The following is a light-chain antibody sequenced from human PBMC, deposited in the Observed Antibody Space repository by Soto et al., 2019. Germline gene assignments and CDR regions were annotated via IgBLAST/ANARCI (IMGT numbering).Light chain of an antibody. V-gene: IGKV3-20*01. J-gene: IGKJ5*01. CDR1: QSVSSSY. CDR2: YPS. CDR3: QQYDNSTIT. Sequence: DIELTQPPGTLSLSPVERATLSCRASQSVSSSYLAWYQQKPGQAPRLLSSYPSSRATGIPDRFSGSGSGTDFTLTINRLEPEDFAVYYCQQYDNSTITLGQGTRLEIK.